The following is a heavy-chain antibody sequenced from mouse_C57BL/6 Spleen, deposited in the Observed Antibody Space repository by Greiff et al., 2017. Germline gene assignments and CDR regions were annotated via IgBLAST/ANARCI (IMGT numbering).Heavy chain of an antibody. Sequence: EVKLQESGGGLVKPGGSLKLSCAASGFTFSDYGMHWVRQAPEKGLEWVAYISSGSSTIYYADTVKGRFTISRDNAKNTLFLQMTSLRSEDTAMYYCARIDDGYYGAYWGHGTLVTVSA. CDR2: ISSGSSTI. CDR3: ARIDDGYYGAY. V-gene: IGHV5-17*01. D-gene: IGHD2-3*01. J-gene: IGHJ3*01. CDR1: GFTFSDYG.